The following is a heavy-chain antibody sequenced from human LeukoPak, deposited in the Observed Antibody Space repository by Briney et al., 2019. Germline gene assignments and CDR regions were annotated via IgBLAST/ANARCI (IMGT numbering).Heavy chain of an antibody. CDR2: IYYSGST. CDR3: ARVGSVAGTLFDI. Sequence: PSETLSLTCTVSGGSISSHYWSWIRQPPGKGLEWIGYIYYSGSTYYNPSLKSRVTISVDTSKNQFSLKLSSVTAADTAVYYCARVGSVAGTLFDIWGQGTMVTVSS. J-gene: IGHJ3*02. CDR1: GGSISSHY. V-gene: IGHV4-59*11. D-gene: IGHD6-19*01.